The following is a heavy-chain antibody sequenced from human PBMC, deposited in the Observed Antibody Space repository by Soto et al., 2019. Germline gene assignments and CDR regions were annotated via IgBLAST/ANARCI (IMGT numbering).Heavy chain of an antibody. CDR1: GFTFSSYG. CDR2: ISYDGSNK. Sequence: SLRLSCAASGFTFSSYGMHWVRQAPGKGLEWVAVISYDGSNKYYADSVKGRFTISRDNSKNTLYLQMNSLRAEDTAVYYCAKDTRFKYSSSWYYYYYGMDVWGQGTTVTVSS. CDR3: AKDTRFKYSSSWYYYYYGMDV. D-gene: IGHD6-6*01. V-gene: IGHV3-30*18. J-gene: IGHJ6*02.